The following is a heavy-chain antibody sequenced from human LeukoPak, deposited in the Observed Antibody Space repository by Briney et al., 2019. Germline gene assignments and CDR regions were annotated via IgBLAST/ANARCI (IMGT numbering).Heavy chain of an antibody. V-gene: IGHV4-39*01. J-gene: IGHJ4*02. Sequence: PSETLSLTCTVSGGSISSSRYFWGWIRQPPGKGLVWIGSISYTGSTYYNPSLKSRVIISVDTSKNQFSLKLSSVTAADTAVYYCARRITGTTSDSFDSWGKGTLVTVSS. CDR2: ISYTGST. D-gene: IGHD1-20*01. CDR3: ARRITGTTSDSFDS. CDR1: GGSISSSRYF.